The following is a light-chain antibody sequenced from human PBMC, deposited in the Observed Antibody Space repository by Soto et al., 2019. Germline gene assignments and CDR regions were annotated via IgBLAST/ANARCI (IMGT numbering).Light chain of an antibody. V-gene: IGKV3-20*01. CDR1: QSVSSSF. Sequence: EIVLPQSPGTLSLSPGERATLSCRASQSVSSSFLAWYQQRPGQAPRLIIYAASSRATGIPDRFSGSGSGTDFTLTISRLEPEDFAVYYCQLYGSSPRWTVGQGTKVDIK. CDR3: QLYGSSPRWT. CDR2: AAS. J-gene: IGKJ1*01.